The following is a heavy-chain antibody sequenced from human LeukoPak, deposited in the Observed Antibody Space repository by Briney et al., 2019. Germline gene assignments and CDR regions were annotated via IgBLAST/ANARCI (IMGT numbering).Heavy chain of an antibody. Sequence: PGGSLRLSCAASGFTVSSNYMSWVRQAPGKGLEWVSVIYSGGNTYYADSVKGRFTISRDNSKNTLYLQMNSLRAEDTAVYYCARGKKPSYYFDYWGQGTLVTVSS. CDR2: IYSGGNT. CDR1: GFTVSSNY. V-gene: IGHV3-66*02. CDR3: ARGKKPSYYFDY. J-gene: IGHJ4*02.